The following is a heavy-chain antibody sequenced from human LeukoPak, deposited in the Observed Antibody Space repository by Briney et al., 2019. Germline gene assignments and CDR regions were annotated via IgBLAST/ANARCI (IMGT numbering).Heavy chain of an antibody. CDR3: ARRVAFDI. J-gene: IGHJ3*02. CDR2: INHSGST. V-gene: IGHV4-34*01. Sequence: PSETLSLTCAVYGGSFSGYYWSWIRQPPGKGLEWIGEINHSGSTNYNPSLKSRVTISVDTSKNQFSLRLSSVTAADTAVFYCARRVAFDIWGQGTMVTVSS. CDR1: GGSFSGYY.